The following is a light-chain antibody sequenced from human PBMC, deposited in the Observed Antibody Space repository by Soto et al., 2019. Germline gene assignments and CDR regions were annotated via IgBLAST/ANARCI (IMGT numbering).Light chain of an antibody. V-gene: IGKV1-9*01. CDR1: QGISAW. CDR2: AAS. J-gene: IGKJ4*01. CDR3: QQLNSYPLT. Sequence: IQTTHAPSTLSATAGDRVPIACRASQGISAWLAWYQQKPGKAPKLLIYAASTLQSGVPSRFSGSGSGTDFTLTISSLQPEDFATYYCQQLNSYPLTFGGGTKVDIK.